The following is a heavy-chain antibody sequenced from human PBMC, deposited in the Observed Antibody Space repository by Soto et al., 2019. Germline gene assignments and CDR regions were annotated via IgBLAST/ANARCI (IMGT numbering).Heavy chain of an antibody. V-gene: IGHV1-69*12. CDR1: GGTFSSYA. J-gene: IGHJ2*01. Sequence: QVQLVQSGAEVKKPGSSVKVSCTASGGTFSSYAISWVRQAPGQGLEWMGGIIPIFGTANYAQTFQGRVTSTADESTSTAYMELSSLRSEDTAVYYCARSTYSSGWSDWYFDLGGRGTLVTVSS. CDR3: ARSTYSSGWSDWYFDL. CDR2: IIPIFGTA. D-gene: IGHD6-19*01.